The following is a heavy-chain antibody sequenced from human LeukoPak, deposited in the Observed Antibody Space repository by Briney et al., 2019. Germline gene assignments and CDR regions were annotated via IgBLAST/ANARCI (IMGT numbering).Heavy chain of an antibody. CDR1: GFIFNNYA. CDR2: ISWNSGSI. J-gene: IGHJ4*02. D-gene: IGHD3-22*01. Sequence: PGGSLRLSCAGSGFIFNNYAMHWVRQPPGKGLEWVSGISWNSGSIDYADSVKGRFTISRDNAKNSLYLQMNSLRVEDTALYYCAKDIRYDSTSALDYWGQGTLVTVSS. CDR3: AKDIRYDSTSALDY. V-gene: IGHV3-9*01.